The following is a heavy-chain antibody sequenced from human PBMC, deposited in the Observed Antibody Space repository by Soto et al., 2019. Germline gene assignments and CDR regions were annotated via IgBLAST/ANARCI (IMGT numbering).Heavy chain of an antibody. Sequence: QVQLLESGPGLVKPSGTLSLTCDVSGGSIISTNWWTWVRQPPGKGLEWIGEIHHSGSTNYNPSLMSRVSIALDWFKNQFSLTRSSVSAAAPAVYYCARQRYCDDDCYLVDYWGQGTLVTVSS. V-gene: IGHV4-4*02. J-gene: IGHJ4*02. CDR1: GGSIISTNW. CDR3: ARQRYCDDDCYLVDY. CDR2: IHHSGST. D-gene: IGHD2-21*02.